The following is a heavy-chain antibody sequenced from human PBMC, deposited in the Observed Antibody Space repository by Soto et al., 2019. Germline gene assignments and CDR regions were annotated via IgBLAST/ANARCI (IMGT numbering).Heavy chain of an antibody. CDR1: GFAFNRFG. V-gene: IGHV3-33*01. Sequence: QVQLVESGGGVVRPGRSLRLSCAASGFAFNRFGVHWVRQAPGKGLEWVAVIWYDESNKFYADSVKGRFSISRDNSKNTRYLQMNSLRAEDTAVYYCVRDGGVAAAGPYYYYAMDVWGQGTTVIVSS. D-gene: IGHD6-13*01. J-gene: IGHJ6*02. CDR3: VRDGGVAAAGPYYYYAMDV. CDR2: IWYDESNK.